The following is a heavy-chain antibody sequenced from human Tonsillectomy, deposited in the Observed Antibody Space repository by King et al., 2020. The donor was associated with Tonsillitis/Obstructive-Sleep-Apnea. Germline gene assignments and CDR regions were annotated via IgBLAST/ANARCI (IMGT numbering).Heavy chain of an antibody. D-gene: IGHD6-19*01. J-gene: IGHJ4*02. CDR2: ISYAGSDK. CDR1: GFTFSSHA. CDR3: ARDRRGWPPEYFDY. Sequence: VQLVESGGGVVQPGRSLRLSCVASGFTFSSHAMHWVRQAPGKGLEWVAIISYAGSDKYYADSVRGRFTISRDNSKNTLYLQMNSLRPEDTALYYCARDRRGWPPEYFDYWGQGTLVTVSS. V-gene: IGHV3-30*01.